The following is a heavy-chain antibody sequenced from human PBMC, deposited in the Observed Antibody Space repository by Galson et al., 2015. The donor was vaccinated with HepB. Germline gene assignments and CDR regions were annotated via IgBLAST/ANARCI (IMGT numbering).Heavy chain of an antibody. V-gene: IGHV3-23*01. CDR2: ITFAGGLLT. J-gene: IGHJ4*02. D-gene: IGHD3-22*01. Sequence: SLRLSCAASGFTFSTSWMTWVRQAPGKGLEWVATITFAGGLLTFYADSVKGRFSISRDNSRDTLSLQMNGLSAEDTAVYYCAKAVPSGYQFESWGQGTLVTVSS. CDR3: AKAVPSGYQFES. CDR1: GFTFSTSW.